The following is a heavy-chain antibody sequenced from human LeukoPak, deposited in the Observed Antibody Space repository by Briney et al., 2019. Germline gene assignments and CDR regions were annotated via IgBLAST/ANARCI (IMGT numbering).Heavy chain of an antibody. CDR1: GFTFSSYA. V-gene: IGHV3-30-3*01. CDR2: ISYDGSNK. Sequence: GRSLRLSCAASGFTFSSYAMHWVRQAPGKGLEWVAVISYDGSNKYYADSVKGRFTISRDNSKNTLYLQMNSLRAEDTAVYYCARDQSRDIRVDFDYWGQGTLVIVSS. D-gene: IGHD5-24*01. J-gene: IGHJ4*02. CDR3: ARDQSRDIRVDFDY.